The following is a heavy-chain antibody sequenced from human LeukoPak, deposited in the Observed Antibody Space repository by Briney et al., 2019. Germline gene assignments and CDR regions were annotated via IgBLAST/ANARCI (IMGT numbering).Heavy chain of an antibody. CDR3: ARESSGWYYFDY. CDR1: GFTFSSYS. CDR2: ISSSSSYI. J-gene: IGHJ4*02. Sequence: GGSLRLSCAASGFTFSSYSMNWVRQAPGKGLEWASSISSSSSYIYYADSVKGRFTISRDNAKNSLYLQMNSLRAEDTAVYYCARESSGWYYFDYWGQGTLVTVSS. D-gene: IGHD6-19*01. V-gene: IGHV3-21*01.